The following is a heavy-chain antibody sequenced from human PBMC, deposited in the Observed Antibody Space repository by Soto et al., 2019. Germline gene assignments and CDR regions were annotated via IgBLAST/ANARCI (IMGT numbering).Heavy chain of an antibody. Sequence: QVQLVESGGGVVQPGRSLRLSCAASGFTFSSYGMHWVRQAPGKGLEWVAVIWYDGSNKYYADSVKGRFTISRDNSKNTRYLQMNSLRAEDTAVYYCARAGGEQWRRGPYYYYYYGMDVWGQGTTVTVSS. CDR1: GFTFSSYG. CDR3: ARAGGEQWRRGPYYYYYYGMDV. J-gene: IGHJ6*02. D-gene: IGHD6-19*01. V-gene: IGHV3-33*01. CDR2: IWYDGSNK.